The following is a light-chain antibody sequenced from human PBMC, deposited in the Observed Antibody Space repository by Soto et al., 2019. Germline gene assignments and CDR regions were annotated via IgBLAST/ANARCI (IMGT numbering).Light chain of an antibody. V-gene: IGKV1-9*01. CDR1: QGITSY. Sequence: IQVTQSPSSLSASVGDRVTITCRASQGITSYLAWYQQKPGKAPKLLIYAASAFQTGVSSRFSGSGYGTDFALTISNLQPEDFATYFCQQLYSYPLTFGGGTTVEF. CDR2: AAS. J-gene: IGKJ4*01. CDR3: QQLYSYPLT.